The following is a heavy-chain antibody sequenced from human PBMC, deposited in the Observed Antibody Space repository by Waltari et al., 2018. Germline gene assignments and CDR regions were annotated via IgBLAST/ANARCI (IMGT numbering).Heavy chain of an antibody. J-gene: IGHJ3*02. CDR3: ARVRSSITMIVFDAFDI. Sequence: QVQLVESGGGVVQPGRSLRLSCAASGFTFSSYAMHWVSQAPGTGLEWVAVISYDGSNKYYADSVKGRFTISRDNSKNTLYLQMNSLRAEDTAVYYCARVRSSITMIVFDAFDIWDQGTMVTVSS. CDR1: GFTFSSYA. V-gene: IGHV3-30*04. D-gene: IGHD3-22*01. CDR2: ISYDGSNK.